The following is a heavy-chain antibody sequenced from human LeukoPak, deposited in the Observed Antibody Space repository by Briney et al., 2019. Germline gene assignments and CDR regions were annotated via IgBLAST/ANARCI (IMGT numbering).Heavy chain of an antibody. Sequence: PSETLSLTCTVSGASVSSGSYYWSWIRQPPGKGLEWIGYIYYSGSTNYNPPLKSRVTISVDTSKNQFSLKLSSVTAADTAVYYCARGSRGYSYGWGQGTLVTVSS. CDR2: IYYSGST. D-gene: IGHD5-18*01. V-gene: IGHV4-61*01. CDR1: GASVSSGSYY. CDR3: ARGSRGYSYG. J-gene: IGHJ4*02.